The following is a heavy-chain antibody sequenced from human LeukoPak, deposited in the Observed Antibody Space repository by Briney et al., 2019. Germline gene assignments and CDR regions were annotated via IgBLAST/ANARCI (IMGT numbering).Heavy chain of an antibody. CDR3: AKGSGYDTDFDY. CDR2: ICARGNNT. CDR1: RLAFSTYV. J-gene: IGHJ4*02. V-gene: IGHV3-23*01. D-gene: IGHD3-9*01. Sequence: SLRLSCAASRLAFSTYVMRAVCQAPGGGVEWVSGICARGNNTYDATTVKGRFTISRTNSKNTPQLQMNSLRAEDTAVYYCAKGSGYDTDFDYWGQGTLATVSS.